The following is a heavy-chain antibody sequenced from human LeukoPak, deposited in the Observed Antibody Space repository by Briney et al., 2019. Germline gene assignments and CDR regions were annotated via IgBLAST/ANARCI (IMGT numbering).Heavy chain of an antibody. Sequence: SETLSLNCHVSGASNKNYYCSWIRQPPGERLEWIGYISYSGNTRYNPSLRSRVTMSVDTSSDQFSLNLNSVTAADTAVYYCARGGGYFQHWGQGTLVTVSS. D-gene: IGHD3-10*01. J-gene: IGHJ1*01. CDR3: ARGGGYFQH. CDR2: ISYSGNT. CDR1: GASNKNYY. V-gene: IGHV4-59*12.